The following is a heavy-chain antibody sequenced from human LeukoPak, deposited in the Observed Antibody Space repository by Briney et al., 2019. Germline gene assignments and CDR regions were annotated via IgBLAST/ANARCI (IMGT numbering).Heavy chain of an antibody. D-gene: IGHD4-23*01. CDR2: IKEDGSEK. Sequence: GGSLRLSCAASGFTFSSYWMSWVRQAPGKGLEWVANIKEDGSEKYYVDSVKGRFTTSRDNAKNSLYLQMNSLRAEDTAMYYCARDYGGNSVYWGQGTLVTVSS. J-gene: IGHJ4*02. V-gene: IGHV3-7*01. CDR3: ARDYGGNSVY. CDR1: GFTFSSYW.